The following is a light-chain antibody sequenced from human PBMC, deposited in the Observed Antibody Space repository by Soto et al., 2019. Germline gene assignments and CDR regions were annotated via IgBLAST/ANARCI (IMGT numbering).Light chain of an antibody. CDR3: QQSFTKPYT. CDR1: QSIRIA. J-gene: IGKJ3*01. V-gene: IGKV1-39*01. CDR2: GTS. Sequence: DIQMTQSPPSLSASVGDTVTITCRASQSIRIALKWYQQKPGKAPNLLIYGTSYLRSGVPSRFSGSASGTDFTLTISGLQPEDFATYYCQQSFTKPYTFGPGTRVDF.